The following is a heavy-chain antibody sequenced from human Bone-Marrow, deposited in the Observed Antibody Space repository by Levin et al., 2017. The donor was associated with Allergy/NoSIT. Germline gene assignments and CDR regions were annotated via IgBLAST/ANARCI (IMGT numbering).Heavy chain of an antibody. CDR1: GFTFSDYG. V-gene: IGHV3-30*18. D-gene: IGHD3-10*01. CDR3: AKAPPDGSGSFGMDV. CDR2: ISYDGFKK. J-gene: IGHJ6*02. Sequence: GGSLRLSCVVSGFTFSDYGFHWVRQAPGKGLEWVAVISYDGFKKYYADSVKGRITISRDDFKNTLYLQINSLRGEDTATYYCAKAPPDGSGSFGMDVWGRGTTVTVSS.